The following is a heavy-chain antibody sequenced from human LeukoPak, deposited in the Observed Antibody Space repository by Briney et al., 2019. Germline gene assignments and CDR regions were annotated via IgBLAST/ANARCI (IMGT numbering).Heavy chain of an antibody. Sequence: SETLSLTCTVSGGSISSGDYYWSWIRQPPGKGLEWIGYIYYSGSTYYNPSLKSRVTISVDTSKNQFSLKLSSVTAADTAVYYCARVPPPPYGDGLDYWGQGTLVTVSS. D-gene: IGHD4-17*01. CDR1: GGSISSGDYY. CDR2: IYYSGST. CDR3: ARVPPPPYGDGLDY. J-gene: IGHJ4*02. V-gene: IGHV4-30-4*01.